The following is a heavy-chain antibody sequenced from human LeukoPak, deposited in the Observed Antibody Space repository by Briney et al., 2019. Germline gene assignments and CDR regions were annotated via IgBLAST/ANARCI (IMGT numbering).Heavy chain of an antibody. CDR1: GFTVSSNY. D-gene: IGHD1-26*01. V-gene: IGHV3-23*01. CDR2: ISGSGAST. J-gene: IGHJ4*02. CDR3: AKDVGKWESLHFFDY. Sequence: PGGSLRLSCAASGFTVSSNYMSWVRRAPGKGLEWISAISGSGASTYYADSVTGRFTISRDNSRNTLYLQMNSLRGDDTAVYYCAKDVGKWESLHFFDYWGQGTLVTVSS.